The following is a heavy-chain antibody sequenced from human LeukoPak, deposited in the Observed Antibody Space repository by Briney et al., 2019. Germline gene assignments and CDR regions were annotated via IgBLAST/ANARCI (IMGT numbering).Heavy chain of an antibody. CDR1: GFTFSSYW. CDR3: ARRGYCSSTSCPGYDY. Sequence: HPGGSLRLSCAASGFTFSSYWMSWVRQAPGKGLEWVSYISSSSSSTIYYADSVKGRFTISRDNAKNSLYLQMNSLRAEDTAVYYCARRGYCSSTSCPGYDYWGQGTLVTVSS. CDR2: ISSSSSSTI. D-gene: IGHD2-2*01. V-gene: IGHV3-48*04. J-gene: IGHJ4*02.